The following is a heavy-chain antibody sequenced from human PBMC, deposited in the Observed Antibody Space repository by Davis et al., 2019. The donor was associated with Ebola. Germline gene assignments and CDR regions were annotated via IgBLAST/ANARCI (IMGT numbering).Heavy chain of an antibody. V-gene: IGHV3-7*01. Sequence: GGSLRLSCAASGFTISTYWMNWVRQVPGKGLEWVANIKQDGSERYYVDSVKGRFTISRDNAKNSLYLQMNSLRAEDTAVYYCARALFRQWLVPRFDPWGQGTLVTVSS. CDR2: IKQDGSER. CDR3: ARALFRQWLVPRFDP. D-gene: IGHD6-19*01. CDR1: GFTISTYW. J-gene: IGHJ5*02.